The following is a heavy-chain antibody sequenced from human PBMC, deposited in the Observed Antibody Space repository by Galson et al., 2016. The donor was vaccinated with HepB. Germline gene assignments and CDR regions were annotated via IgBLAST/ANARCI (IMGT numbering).Heavy chain of an antibody. CDR1: GFTFSSYT. CDR2: ISYGGRDE. J-gene: IGHJ6*02. V-gene: IGHV3-30*04. Sequence: SLRLSCAASGFTFSSYTMHWVRQAPGKGLEWVAAISYGGRDEYYADSVKGRSTISRDNSKNTLYLQMDSLRAEDTAVYYCARDDLESNYFYYHGMDVWGQETTVTVSS. CDR3: ARDDLESNYFYYHGMDV. D-gene: IGHD1-1*01.